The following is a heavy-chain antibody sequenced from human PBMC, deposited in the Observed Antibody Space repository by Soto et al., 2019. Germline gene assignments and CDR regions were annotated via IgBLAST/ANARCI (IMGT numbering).Heavy chain of an antibody. CDR1: GYTFTSYD. Sequence: QVQLVQSGAEVKKPGASVKVSCKASGYTFTSYDINWVRQATGQGLEWMGWMNPNSGNTGYPQKFQGRVTMTRNTSISTAYMALSSLRCEYTAVYYCARSPPRVERNNYAGGWFDPWGQGTLVTVSS. V-gene: IGHV1-8*01. CDR3: ARSPPRVERNNYAGGWFDP. D-gene: IGHD4-4*01. CDR2: MNPNSGNT. J-gene: IGHJ5*02.